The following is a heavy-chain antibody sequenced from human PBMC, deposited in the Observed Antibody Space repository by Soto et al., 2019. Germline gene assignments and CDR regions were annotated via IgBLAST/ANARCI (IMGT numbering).Heavy chain of an antibody. V-gene: IGHV3-30*03. CDR2: ISHDGSNK. D-gene: IGHD6-19*01. CDR3: ATPLLAVAGYLHGMDV. CDR1: GFTFSSYG. Sequence: QVQLVESGGGVVQPGRFLRLSCAASGFTFSSYGMHWVRQAPGKGLEWVAVISHDGSNKYFADSVKGRFTISRDNSQNTLYLQMNSLRAEDTAVYYCATPLLAVAGYLHGMDVWGQGTTVTVSS. J-gene: IGHJ6*02.